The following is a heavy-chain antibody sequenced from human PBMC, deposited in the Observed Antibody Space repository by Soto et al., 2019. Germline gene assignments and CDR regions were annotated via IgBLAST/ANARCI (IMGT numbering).Heavy chain of an antibody. D-gene: IGHD2-21*02. CDR2: IYYSGST. J-gene: IGHJ4*02. CDR1: GGSISSSSYY. CDR3: ARSYYCGGDCYPFDY. Sequence: SETLSLTCTVSGGSISSSSYYWGWIRQPPGKGLEWIGSIYYSGSTYYNPSLKSRVTISVDTSKNQFSLKLSSVTAADTAVYYCARSYYCGGDCYPFDYWGQGTLVTVSS. V-gene: IGHV4-39*01.